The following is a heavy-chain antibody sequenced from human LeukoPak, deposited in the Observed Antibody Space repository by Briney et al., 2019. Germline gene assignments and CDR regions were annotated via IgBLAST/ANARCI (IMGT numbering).Heavy chain of an antibody. Sequence: GGSLRLSCAASGFTVGSNDMTWVRQAPGKGLEWVSVTYSGGSTYYADSVKGRFTISRDNSKNTLYLQMNSLRAEDTAVYYCARRQSGSSGWPNFDYWGRGTLVTVSS. D-gene: IGHD6-19*01. J-gene: IGHJ4*02. V-gene: IGHV3-66*04. CDR3: ARRQSGSSGWPNFDY. CDR2: TYSGGST. CDR1: GFTVGSND.